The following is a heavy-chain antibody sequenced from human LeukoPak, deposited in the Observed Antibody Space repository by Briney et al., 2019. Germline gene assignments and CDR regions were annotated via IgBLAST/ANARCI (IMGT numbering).Heavy chain of an antibody. CDR1: GGSFSGYY. D-gene: IGHD3-10*01. CDR2: INHSGST. V-gene: IGHV4-34*01. Sequence: PSETLSLTCAVYGGSFSGYYWSWIRQPPGKGLEWIGEINHSGSTNYNPSLKNRGTISVDTSKNQFSLKLISVTAADTAVYYCATSPYYYGSGSYPFDYWGQGTLVTVSS. CDR3: ATSPYYYGSGSYPFDY. J-gene: IGHJ4*02.